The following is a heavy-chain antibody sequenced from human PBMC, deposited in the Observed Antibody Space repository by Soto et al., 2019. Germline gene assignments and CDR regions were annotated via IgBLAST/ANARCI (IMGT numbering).Heavy chain of an antibody. CDR3: EKDGPVAGIGSRGYSYYTAV. V-gene: IGHV1-24*01. D-gene: IGHD6-19*01. CDR1: GYTLTELS. Sequence: ASVKVSCKVSGYTLTELSMHWVRQAPGKGLEWMGGFDPEDGETIYAQKFQGRVTMTEDTSTDTAYMELSSLRSEDTAVYYCEKDGPVAGIGSRGYSYYTAVWGKGTTVTVSS. J-gene: IGHJ6*03. CDR2: FDPEDGET.